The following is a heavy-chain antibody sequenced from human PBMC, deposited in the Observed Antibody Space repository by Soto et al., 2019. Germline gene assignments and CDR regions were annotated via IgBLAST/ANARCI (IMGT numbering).Heavy chain of an antibody. CDR2: TYYRSKWYN. Sequence: SQTLSLTCAISGDSVSSNSAAWNWIRQSPSRGLEWLGRTYYRSKWYNDYAVSVKSRITINPDTSKNQFSLQLNSVTPEDTAVYYCARVHYDFWSGYLEYYFDYWGQGTLVTVSS. J-gene: IGHJ4*02. CDR3: ARVHYDFWSGYLEYYFDY. V-gene: IGHV6-1*01. CDR1: GDSVSSNSAA. D-gene: IGHD3-3*01.